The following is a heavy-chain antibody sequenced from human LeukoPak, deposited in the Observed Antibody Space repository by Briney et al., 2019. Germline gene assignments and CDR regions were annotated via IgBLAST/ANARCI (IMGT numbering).Heavy chain of an antibody. CDR2: IYYSGST. CDR1: GGSISSYY. V-gene: IGHV4-59*12. CDR3: ARGLKFFRTIDY. J-gene: IGHJ4*02. Sequence: SETLSLTCTVSGGSISSYYWSWIRQPPGKGLEWIGYIYYSGSTNYNPSLKSRVTISVDTSKNQFSLKLSSVTAADTAVYYCARGLKFFRTIDYWGQGTLVTVSS.